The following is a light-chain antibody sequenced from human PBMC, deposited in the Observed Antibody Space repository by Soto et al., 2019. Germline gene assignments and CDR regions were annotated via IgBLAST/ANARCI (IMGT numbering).Light chain of an antibody. CDR1: QSVSSSY. CDR2: GAS. J-gene: IGKJ2*01. V-gene: IGKV3-20*01. CDR3: QQYGSSPPRT. Sequence: EIVLTQSPGTLSLSPGERATLSCRASQSVSSSYLAWYQQKPGQAPRLLIYGASSRATGIPDRFSGSGSGTDFTLTISRLEPVDFAVYYCQQYGSSPPRTFGQGTKLEIK.